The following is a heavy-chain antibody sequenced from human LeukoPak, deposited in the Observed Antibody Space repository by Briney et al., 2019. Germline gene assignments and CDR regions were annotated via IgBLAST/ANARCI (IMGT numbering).Heavy chain of an antibody. V-gene: IGHV4-34*01. CDR2: INHSGST. CDR1: GGSFSGYY. D-gene: IGHD3-10*01. CDR3: ARARGITMVRGVRGKGAHMDV. Sequence: SETLSLTCAVYGGSFSGYYWSWIRQPPGKGLEWIGEINHSGSTNYNPSLKRRVTISVDTSKNQFSLKLSSVTAADTAVYYCARARGITMVRGVRGKGAHMDVWGKGTTVTVSS. J-gene: IGHJ6*04.